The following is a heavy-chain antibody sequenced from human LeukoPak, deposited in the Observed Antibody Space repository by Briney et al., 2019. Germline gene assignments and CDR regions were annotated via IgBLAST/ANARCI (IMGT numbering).Heavy chain of an antibody. Sequence: SETLSLTCAVYGGSFSDYSWSWLRQTPEKGLEWIGEINHRGSTNYNPSLKSRVIMSVDTSKNQFSVKLRSVTAADTAVYYCARHGVVTWFDPWGQGTLVTVSS. CDR1: GGSFSDYS. CDR3: ARHGVVTWFDP. V-gene: IGHV4-34*01. J-gene: IGHJ5*02. CDR2: INHRGST. D-gene: IGHD3-16*01.